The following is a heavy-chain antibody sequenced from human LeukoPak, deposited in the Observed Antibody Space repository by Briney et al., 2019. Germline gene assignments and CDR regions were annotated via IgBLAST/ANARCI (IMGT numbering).Heavy chain of an antibody. J-gene: IGHJ4*02. Sequence: SDTLSLTCAVSGESFSYNYWTWVRQPPGKGLEWIGDINHSGRVNYRPSLKSRVTISVDTSKSQFSLKLSAVTAADTAVYYCARGLGPMSPSLDYWGQGSPVTVSS. CDR3: ARGLGPMSPSLDY. D-gene: IGHD3-22*01. V-gene: IGHV4-34*01. CDR2: INHSGRV. CDR1: GESFSYNY.